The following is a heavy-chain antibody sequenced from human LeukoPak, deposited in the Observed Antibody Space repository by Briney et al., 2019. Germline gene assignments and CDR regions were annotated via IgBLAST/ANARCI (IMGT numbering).Heavy chain of an antibody. D-gene: IGHD2-15*01. CDR3: ARHESNVVEVAARGFDY. V-gene: IGHV4-39*01. J-gene: IGHJ4*02. Sequence: SETLSLTCTVPGGSISRSRHYWCWLRQPPGTGLVWLRGISYSGDTSYNPSLKRRVTISLDTSKNQFSLKLSSVTAADTAVYYCARHESNVVEVAARGFDYWGQGTLVTVSS. CDR1: GGSISRSRHY. CDR2: ISYSGDT.